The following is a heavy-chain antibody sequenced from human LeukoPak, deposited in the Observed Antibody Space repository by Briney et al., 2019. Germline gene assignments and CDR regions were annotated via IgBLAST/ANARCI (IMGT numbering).Heavy chain of an antibody. CDR3: ARNRGYSGSPKWFDP. CDR1: GYTFTSYG. D-gene: IGHD1-26*01. Sequence: GASVKVSCKASGYTFTSYGISWVRQAPGQGLEWMGWISAYNGNTNYAQKLQGRVTMTTDTSTSTAYMELRSLRSGDTAVYYCARNRGYSGSPKWFDPWGQGTLVTVSS. V-gene: IGHV1-18*01. J-gene: IGHJ5*02. CDR2: ISAYNGNT.